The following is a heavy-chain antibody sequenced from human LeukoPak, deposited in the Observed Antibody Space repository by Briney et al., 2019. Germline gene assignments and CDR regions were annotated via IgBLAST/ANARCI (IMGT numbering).Heavy chain of an antibody. Sequence: GASVKVSCKASGYTFTSYYMHWVRQAPGQGLEWMGIINPSGGSTSYAQKFQGRVTMTRDMSTSTVYMELSSLRSEDTAVYYCARDSLEHQAARRSYYYYMDVWGKGTTVTVSS. J-gene: IGHJ6*03. CDR3: ARDSLEHQAARRSYYYYMDV. D-gene: IGHD6-6*01. CDR1: GYTFTSYY. V-gene: IGHV1-46*01. CDR2: INPSGGST.